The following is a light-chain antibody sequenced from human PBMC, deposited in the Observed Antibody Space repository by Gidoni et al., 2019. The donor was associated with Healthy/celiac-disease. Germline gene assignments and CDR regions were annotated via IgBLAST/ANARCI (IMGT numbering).Light chain of an antibody. V-gene: IGKV1-5*03. CDR1: QSISTW. Sequence: DVQMSQSRSTLSAPVGDRITITCRASQSISTWLVWYHQKPGKAPKLLIYMASSLESGVPSRFSGSGSRTEVTLTISSLQPDDVATVYCQQYNSYSRGFTFGPGTKVEIK. CDR2: MAS. CDR3: QQYNSYSRGFT. J-gene: IGKJ3*01.